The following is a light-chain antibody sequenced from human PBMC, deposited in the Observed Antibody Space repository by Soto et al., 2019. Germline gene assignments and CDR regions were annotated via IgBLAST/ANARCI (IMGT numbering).Light chain of an antibody. Sequence: QSALTQPASVSGSPGQSITISCTGTSSDVGAYNYVSWYQQHPGKAPKPMIYDVSGRPSGISNRFSGSKSGNTASLTISGLQAEDEADYYCASYTTSSTLMFGGGTKLTVL. CDR3: ASYTTSSTLM. CDR1: SSDVGAYNY. V-gene: IGLV2-14*01. J-gene: IGLJ3*02. CDR2: DVS.